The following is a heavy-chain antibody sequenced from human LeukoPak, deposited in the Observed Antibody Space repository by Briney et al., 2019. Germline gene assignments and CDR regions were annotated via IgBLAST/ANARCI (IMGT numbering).Heavy chain of an antibody. D-gene: IGHD2-15*01. CDR3: ARQGFYCSGGSCYSDY. CDR2: IYPGDSDT. V-gene: IGHV5-51*01. J-gene: IGHJ4*02. Sequence: GASLKISCKGSGSSFTSYWIGWVRQMPGKGLEWMGIIYPGDSDTRYSPSFQGQVTISADKSISTAYLQWSSLKASDTAMYYCARQGFYCSGGSCYSDYWGQGTLVTVSS. CDR1: GSSFTSYW.